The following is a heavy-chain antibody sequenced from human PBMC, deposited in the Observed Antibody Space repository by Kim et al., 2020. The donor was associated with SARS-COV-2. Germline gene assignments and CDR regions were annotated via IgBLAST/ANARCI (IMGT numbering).Heavy chain of an antibody. V-gene: IGHV3-48*03. Sequence: GKGRCTISRDNAKNSLYLQMNSLRAEDTAVYYCERGGDSSSWPTVNWCDPWGQGTLVTVSS. J-gene: IGHJ5*02. D-gene: IGHD6-13*01. CDR3: ERGGDSSSWPTVNWCDP.